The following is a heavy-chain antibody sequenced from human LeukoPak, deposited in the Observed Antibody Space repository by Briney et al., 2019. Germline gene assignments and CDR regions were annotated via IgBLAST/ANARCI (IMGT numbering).Heavy chain of an antibody. CDR3: ATGSVRYSASWYSQEGDY. CDR2: ISPGGGTT. CDR1: GFAFGSEA. Sequence: QSGGSLRLSCAVSGFAFGSEAMSWVRQSPARGLEWVASISPGGGTTYYADYVKGRFTISRDNSKNSLFVQMNSLRAEDTAVYYCATGSVRYSASWYSQEGDYWGQGTLVTVSS. V-gene: IGHV3-23*01. J-gene: IGHJ4*02. D-gene: IGHD6-13*01.